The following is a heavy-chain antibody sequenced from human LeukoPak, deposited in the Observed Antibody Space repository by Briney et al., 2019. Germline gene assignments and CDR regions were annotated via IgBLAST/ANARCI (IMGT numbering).Heavy chain of an antibody. J-gene: IGHJ5*02. CDR3: ARERSTTNWFDP. CDR2: IYSGGST. CDR1: GFTFSDYY. V-gene: IGHV3-53*01. D-gene: IGHD2-2*01. Sequence: GGSLRLSCAASGFTFSDYYMSWVRQAPGKGLEWVSVIYSGGSTYYADSVKGRFTISRDNSKNTLYLQMNSLRAEDTAVYYCARERSTTNWFDPWGQGTLVTVSS.